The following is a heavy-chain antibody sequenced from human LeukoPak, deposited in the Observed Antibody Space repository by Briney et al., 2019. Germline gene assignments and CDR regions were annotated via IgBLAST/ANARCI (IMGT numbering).Heavy chain of an antibody. CDR2: IIPLLSLS. Sequence: SVTLSCKASGGDFCSYAISWVRQAPGQGLEWMGRIIPLLSLSNYAQKFQGRVTMTADKSTSTAYMELSSLRSEDTAVYYCARDIDYGDPNEGFWGQGTMVTISS. CDR1: GGDFCSYA. D-gene: IGHD4-17*01. J-gene: IGHJ3*01. CDR3: ARDIDYGDPNEGF. V-gene: IGHV1-69*04.